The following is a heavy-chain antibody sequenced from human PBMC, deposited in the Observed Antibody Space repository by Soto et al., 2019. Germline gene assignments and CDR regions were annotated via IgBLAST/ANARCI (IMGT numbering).Heavy chain of an antibody. CDR2: ISGSGGST. CDR1: GFTFSIYA. Sequence: EVQLLESGGGLVQPGGSLRLSCAAAGFTFSIYAISWVRQDTGKGLEWVSAISGSGGSTYYADSVKGRFTISGDNSKNTLYLQMNSLRADDTAVYYCAKATRGGAATLIRDYWGQGTLVTVSS. CDR3: AKATRGGAATLIRDY. V-gene: IGHV3-23*01. D-gene: IGHD6-13*01. J-gene: IGHJ4*02.